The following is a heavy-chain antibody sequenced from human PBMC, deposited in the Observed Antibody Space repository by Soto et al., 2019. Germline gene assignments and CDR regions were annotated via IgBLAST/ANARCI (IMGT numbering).Heavy chain of an antibody. Sequence: QVQLVQSGAEVKKPGSSVRVSCKASGDTFTGHAITWVRQAPAQGLEWLGVITPLLGTANYAPNFQGRVTITADDSATTTFLALTSLKFDDTAVYYGARLRLEPEGANIPLMVGLDVWGQGTTVTVSS. D-gene: IGHD2-8*01. V-gene: IGHV1-69*01. J-gene: IGHJ6*02. CDR2: ITPLLGTA. CDR3: ARLRLEPEGANIPLMVGLDV. CDR1: GDTFTGHA.